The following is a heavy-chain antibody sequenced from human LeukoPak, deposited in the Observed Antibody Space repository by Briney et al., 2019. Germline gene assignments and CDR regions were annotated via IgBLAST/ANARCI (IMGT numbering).Heavy chain of an antibody. CDR1: GGTFSSYA. Sequence: SVKVSCKASGGTFSSYAISWVRQAPGQGLEWMGGIIPIFGTANYVQKFQGRVTITADKSTSTAYMELSSLRSEDTAVYYCARDVIRTPNYYYYYYMDVWGKGTTVTVSS. D-gene: IGHD1-14*01. J-gene: IGHJ6*03. CDR2: IIPIFGTA. V-gene: IGHV1-69*06. CDR3: ARDVIRTPNYYYYYYMDV.